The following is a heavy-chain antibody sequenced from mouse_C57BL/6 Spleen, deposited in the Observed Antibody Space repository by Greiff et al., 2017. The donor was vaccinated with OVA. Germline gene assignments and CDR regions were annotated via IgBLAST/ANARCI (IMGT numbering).Heavy chain of an antibody. D-gene: IGHD1-1*02. CDR2: INPNNGGT. J-gene: IGHJ3*01. CDR3: ARREGDYGLSFAY. CDR1: GYTFTDYY. V-gene: IGHV1-26*01. Sequence: EVQLQQSGPELVKPGASVKISCKASGYTFTDYYMNWVKQSHGKSLEWIGDINPNNGGTSYNQKFKGKATLTVDKSSSTAYMELRSLTSEDSAVYYCARREGDYGLSFAYWGQGTLVTVSA.